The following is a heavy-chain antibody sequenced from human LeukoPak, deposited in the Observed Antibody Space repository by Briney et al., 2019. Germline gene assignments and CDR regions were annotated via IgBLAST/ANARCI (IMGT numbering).Heavy chain of an antibody. D-gene: IGHD6-13*01. Sequence: PGRSLRLSCAASGFTFDDYAMHWVRQAPGKGLEWVSVISWDSGSIGYADSVKGRFTISRDNAKNSLYLQMNSLRAEDTALYYCAKGPGLGAGKRYLDLWGRGTLVIVSS. J-gene: IGHJ2*01. V-gene: IGHV3-9*01. CDR1: GFTFDDYA. CDR2: ISWDSGSI. CDR3: AKGPGLGAGKRYLDL.